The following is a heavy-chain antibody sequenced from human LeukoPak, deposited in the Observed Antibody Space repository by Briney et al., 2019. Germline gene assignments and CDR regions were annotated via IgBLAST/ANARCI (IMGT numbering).Heavy chain of an antibody. D-gene: IGHD3-3*02. CDR1: GFTFVDYG. CDR2: IDYNGAIT. V-gene: IGHV3-20*04. Sequence: GGSLRLSCATSGFTFVDYGLSWVRRAPGKGLEWLCAIDYNGAITDYADSVKGRFTISRDNAKNSLYLRMDSLRAEDTALYYCARDRLGPSFSVSHFDLWGQGTLVTVSS. J-gene: IGHJ4*02. CDR3: ARDRLGPSFSVSHFDL.